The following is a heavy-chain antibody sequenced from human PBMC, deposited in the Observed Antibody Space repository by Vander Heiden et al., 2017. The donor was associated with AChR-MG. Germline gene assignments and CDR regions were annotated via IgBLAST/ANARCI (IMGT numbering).Heavy chain of an antibody. CDR2: ISWNSGSI. CDR1: GFTVGDYA. CDR3: AKGSRPSYKDGMDV. V-gene: IGHV3-9*01. D-gene: IGHD1-20*01. J-gene: IGHJ6*02. Sequence: EVHLVESGGGLVQPGRSLILSCAASGFTVGDYAMPWVRQAPGKGLEWVSGISWNSGSIGYADSVKGRFTISRDNAKSSLYLQMNSLRAEDTALYYCAKGSRPSYKDGMDVWGQGTTVTVSS.